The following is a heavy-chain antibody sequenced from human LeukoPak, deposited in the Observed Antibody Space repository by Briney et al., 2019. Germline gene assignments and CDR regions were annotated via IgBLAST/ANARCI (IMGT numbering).Heavy chain of an antibody. D-gene: IGHD6-13*01. CDR3: ARGGEASISAARFDP. CDR2: IYYSGKT. CDR1: GGSMRSCY. V-gene: IGHV4-59*01. J-gene: IGHJ5*02. Sequence: PSETLSLTCTVSGGSMRSCYWSWVRQSPGKGLEWIGYIYYSGKTNYNPSLESRVTISVDTSKNQFSLNLSSVTAPDTAVYYCARGGEASISAARFDPWGQGILVTVSS.